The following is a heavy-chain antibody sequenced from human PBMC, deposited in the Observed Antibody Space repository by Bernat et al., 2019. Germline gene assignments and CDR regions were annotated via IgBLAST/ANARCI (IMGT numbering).Heavy chain of an antibody. CDR3: ARDEDIVVVVAVTGSFDY. CDR1: GFTFSSYA. Sequence: QVQLVESGGGVVQPGRSLRLSCAASGFTFSSYAMHWVRQAPGKGLEWVAVISYDGSNKYYADSVKGRFTISRDNSKNTLYLQMNSLRAEDTAVYYCARDEDIVVVVAVTGSFDYWGQGTLVTVSS. V-gene: IGHV3-30-3*01. CDR2: ISYDGSNK. J-gene: IGHJ4*02. D-gene: IGHD2-15*01.